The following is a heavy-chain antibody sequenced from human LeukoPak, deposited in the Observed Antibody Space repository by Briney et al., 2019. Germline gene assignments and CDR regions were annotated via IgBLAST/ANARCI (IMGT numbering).Heavy chain of an antibody. D-gene: IGHD1-14*01. Sequence: PGGSLRLSCAASGFTFSGSGMPWVRQPPGKGLEWVAFVHYDGRNKHYADSVRGRFTISRDNSNNTLYLQMTSVRPEDTAVYYCADRTSDYWGQGTRVTVFS. CDR3: ADRTSDY. CDR2: VHYDGRNK. CDR1: GFTFSGSG. V-gene: IGHV3-30*02. J-gene: IGHJ4*02.